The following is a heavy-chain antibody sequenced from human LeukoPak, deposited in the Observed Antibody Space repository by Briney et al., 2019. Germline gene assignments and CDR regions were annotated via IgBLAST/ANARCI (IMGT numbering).Heavy chain of an antibody. CDR3: AKGSNYYDSSGDY. Sequence: GGTLRLSCAASGFTFSDFAMSWVRQAPGKGLEWVSTISDGGSVTYYADSVKGRFTISRDNSKNTLFLQMSSLRAEDTAVYYCAKGSNYYDSSGDYWGQGTLVTVSS. D-gene: IGHD3-22*01. J-gene: IGHJ4*02. V-gene: IGHV3-23*01. CDR2: ISDGGSVT. CDR1: GFTFSDFA.